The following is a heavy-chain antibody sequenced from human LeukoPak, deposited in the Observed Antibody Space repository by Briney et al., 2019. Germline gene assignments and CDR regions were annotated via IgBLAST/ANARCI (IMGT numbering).Heavy chain of an antibody. CDR3: AKDSPNSSSWFGFDY. CDR2: ISYDGSNK. V-gene: IGHV3-30*18. D-gene: IGHD6-13*01. Sequence: PGESLRLSCAASGFTFSSYGMHWVRQAPGKGLEWVAVISYDGSNKYYADSVKGRFTISRDNSKNTLYLQMNSLRAEDTAVYYCAKDSPNSSSWFGFDYWGQGTLVTVSS. J-gene: IGHJ4*02. CDR1: GFTFSSYG.